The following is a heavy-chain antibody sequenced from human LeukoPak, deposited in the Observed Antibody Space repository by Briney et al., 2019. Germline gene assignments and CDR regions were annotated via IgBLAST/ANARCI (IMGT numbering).Heavy chain of an antibody. CDR3: ARSMATGLHWFDP. J-gene: IGHJ5*02. Sequence: GGSLRLSCAASGFTFSSYWMHWVRQAPGKGLVWVSRINSDGSSTSYADSVKGRFTISRDNAKNTLYLQMNSLRAEDTAVYYCARSMATGLHWFDPWGQGTLVTVSS. V-gene: IGHV3-74*01. CDR2: INSDGSST. CDR1: GFTFSSYW. D-gene: IGHD5-24*01.